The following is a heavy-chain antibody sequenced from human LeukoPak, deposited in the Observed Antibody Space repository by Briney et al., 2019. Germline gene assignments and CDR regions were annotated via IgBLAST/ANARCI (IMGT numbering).Heavy chain of an antibody. V-gene: IGHV3-48*03. J-gene: IGHJ6*04. CDR1: GFTFSSFE. CDR3: AELGITMIGGV. CDR2: MSSRDNTR. Sequence: GGSLRLSCAASGFTFSSFEMDWVRQAPGKGLEWISYMSSRDNTRYYAESVRGRFTMSRDSAKNSLSLQMNGLRVEDTAVYYCAELGITMIGGVWGKGTTVTISS. D-gene: IGHD3-10*02.